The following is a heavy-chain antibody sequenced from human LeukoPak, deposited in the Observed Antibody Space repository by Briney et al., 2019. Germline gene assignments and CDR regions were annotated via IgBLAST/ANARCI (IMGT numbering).Heavy chain of an antibody. CDR1: GFTFSSYA. CDR3: AKDLPTTVVTPFDALDI. Sequence: PGGSLRLSCAASGFTFSSYAMSWVRQAPGKGLEWVSAISGSGGSTYYADSVKGRFTISRDNSKNTLYLQMNSLRAEDTAVYYCAKDLPTTVVTPFDALDIWGQGTMVTVSS. D-gene: IGHD4-23*01. J-gene: IGHJ3*02. CDR2: ISGSGGST. V-gene: IGHV3-23*01.